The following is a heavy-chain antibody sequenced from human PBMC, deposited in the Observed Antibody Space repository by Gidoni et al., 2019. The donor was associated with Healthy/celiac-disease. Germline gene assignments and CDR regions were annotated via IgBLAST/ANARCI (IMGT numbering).Heavy chain of an antibody. CDR3: ARDYDSSGAAFDY. CDR1: GFTFSSYA. V-gene: IGHV3-30-3*01. J-gene: IGHJ4*02. Sequence: QVQLVESGGGVVQPGRSLRLSCAASGFTFSSYAMHWVRQAPGKRLEWVAVISYDGSNKYYADSVKGRFTISRDNSKNTLYLQMNSLRAEDTAVYYCARDYDSSGAAFDYWGQGTLVTVSS. D-gene: IGHD3-22*01. CDR2: ISYDGSNK.